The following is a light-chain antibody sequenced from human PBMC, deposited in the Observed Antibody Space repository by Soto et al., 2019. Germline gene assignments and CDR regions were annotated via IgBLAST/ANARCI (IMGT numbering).Light chain of an antibody. J-gene: IGKJ4*01. CDR3: QQFSSYPLT. Sequence: EILLTQSPGTLSLSRGERSTLXXRASQSVSSSYLAWYQQKPGQAPRLXMYGALSRATGIPDRFSGSGAGTDFTLTISRLEPEDFAVYYCQQFSSYPLTFGGGTKVDIK. CDR1: QSVSSSY. V-gene: IGKV3-20*01. CDR2: GAL.